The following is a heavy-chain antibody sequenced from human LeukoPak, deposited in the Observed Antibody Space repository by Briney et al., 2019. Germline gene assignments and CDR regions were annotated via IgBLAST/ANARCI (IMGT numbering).Heavy chain of an antibody. D-gene: IGHD3-22*01. CDR2: IGGSGGST. Sequence: HPGGSLRLSCAASGFTFSSYAMSWVRQAPGKGLEWVSAIGGSGGSTYYADSVKGRFTISRDNSKNTLYLQMNSLRAEDTAVYYCAKSYYYDSSGYYWGQGTLVTVSS. V-gene: IGHV3-23*01. CDR1: GFTFSSYA. CDR3: AKSYYYDSSGYY. J-gene: IGHJ4*02.